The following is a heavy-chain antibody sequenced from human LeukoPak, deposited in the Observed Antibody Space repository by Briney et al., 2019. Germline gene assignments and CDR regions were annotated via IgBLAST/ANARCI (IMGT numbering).Heavy chain of an antibody. CDR3: ARGSTAMGNPLDY. CDR2: IYYSGST. J-gene: IGHJ4*02. D-gene: IGHD5-18*01. Sequence: PSETLSRTCTVSGGYISSYYWSWIRQPPGKGLEWIGYIYYSGSTNYNPSLKSRVTISVDTSKNQFSLKLSSVTAADTAVYYCARGSTAMGNPLDYWGQGTLVTVSS. CDR1: GGYISSYY. V-gene: IGHV4-59*01.